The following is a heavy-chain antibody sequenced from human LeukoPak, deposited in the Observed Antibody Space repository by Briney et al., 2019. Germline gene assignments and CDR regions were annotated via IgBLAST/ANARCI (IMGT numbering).Heavy chain of an antibody. CDR2: IIPILGIA. J-gene: IGHJ4*02. CDR1: GGTFSSYA. V-gene: IGHV1-69*04. Sequence: SVKVSCKASGGTFSSYAISWVRQAPGQGLEWMGKIIPILGIANYAQKFQGRVTITADKSTSTAYMELSSLRSEDTAVYYCARGDLKTAFDYWGQGTLVTVSS. CDR3: ARGDLKTAFDY.